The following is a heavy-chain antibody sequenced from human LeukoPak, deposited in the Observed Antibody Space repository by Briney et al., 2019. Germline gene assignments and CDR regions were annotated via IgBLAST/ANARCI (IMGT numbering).Heavy chain of an antibody. CDR3: AKGPKQLLVGSRGYYFDY. V-gene: IGHV3-23*01. D-gene: IGHD6-13*01. CDR2: ISGSGDRR. Sequence: GGSLRLSSGASGFTFSSYAMSWVRQAPGKGLEWVSGISGSGDRRNYADPVKGRFTISRDISKNTLYLQMNSLRAEDTAVYYCAKGPKQLLVGSRGYYFDYWGQGTLVTVSS. CDR1: GFTFSSYA. J-gene: IGHJ4*02.